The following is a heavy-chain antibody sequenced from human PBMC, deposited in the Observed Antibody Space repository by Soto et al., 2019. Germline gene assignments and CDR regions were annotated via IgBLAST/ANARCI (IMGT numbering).Heavy chain of an antibody. D-gene: IGHD2-2*01. J-gene: IGHJ4*02. CDR3: ARDRCISTSCYSFDY. CDR2: IYSGGTT. CDR1: GFTVSSNY. Sequence: EVQLVESEGGLVQPGGSLRLSCAASGFTVSSNYMSWVRQAPGKGLEWVSVIYSGGTTYYADSVKGRFTISRDNTKNTLYLQMNSLRAEDTAVYYCARDRCISTSCYSFDYWGQGTLVTVSS. V-gene: IGHV3-66*01.